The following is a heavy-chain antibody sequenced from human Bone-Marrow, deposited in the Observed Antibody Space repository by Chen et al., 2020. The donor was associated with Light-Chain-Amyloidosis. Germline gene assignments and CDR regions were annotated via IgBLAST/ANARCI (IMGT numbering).Heavy chain of an antibody. CDR1: GFTFSSYA. CDR3: ARAPGYDFTFDY. D-gene: IGHD5-12*01. J-gene: IGHJ4*02. V-gene: IGHV3-30-3*01. CDR2: ISYDGSNK. Sequence: QVQLVESGGGVVQPGRSLRLSCAASGFTFSSYAMHWVRQAPGKGLEWVAVISYDGSNKYYADSVKGRFTISRDNSKNTLYLQMNSLRAEDTAVYYCARAPGYDFTFDYWGQGTLVTVSS.